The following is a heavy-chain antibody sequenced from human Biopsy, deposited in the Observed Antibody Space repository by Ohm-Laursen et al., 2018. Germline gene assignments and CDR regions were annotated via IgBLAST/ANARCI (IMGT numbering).Heavy chain of an antibody. CDR3: AKDQLHTTSSVGAAFEI. CDR2: IIPVVGLT. D-gene: IGHD1-7*01. V-gene: IGHV1-69*04. Sequence: ASVKVSCKASGYTFTSYAISWVRQAPGQGLEWIGRIIPVVGLTTYAPRFQGRVTVTADTSTNTVYMDLSSLRSEDTAVYYCAKDQLHTTSSVGAAFEIWGPGTLVTVS. J-gene: IGHJ3*02. CDR1: GYTFTSYA.